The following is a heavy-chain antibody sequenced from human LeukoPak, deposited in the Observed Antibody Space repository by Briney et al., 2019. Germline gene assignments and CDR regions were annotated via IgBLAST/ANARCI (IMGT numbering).Heavy chain of an antibody. J-gene: IGHJ5*02. CDR3: ARQYSSGWYEGLDWFDP. V-gene: IGHV3-21*01. D-gene: IGHD6-19*01. CDR1: GFTFSSYS. Sequence: GGSLRLSCAASGFTFSSYSMNWVRQAPGKGLEWVSSISSSSSYIYYADSVKGRFTISRDNAKNSLYLQMNSLRAEDTAVCYCARQYSSGWYEGLDWFDPWGQGTLVTVSS. CDR2: ISSSSSYI.